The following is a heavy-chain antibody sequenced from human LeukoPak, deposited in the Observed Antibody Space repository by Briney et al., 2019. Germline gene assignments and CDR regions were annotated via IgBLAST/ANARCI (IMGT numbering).Heavy chain of an antibody. V-gene: IGHV3-30*18. Sequence: RSLRLSCAASGFTLSNYGMHWVRQAPGKGLEWVAVISYDESDKYYADSVKGRFTISRDNSKNTLYLQMNSLRPEDTAVYYCAKGVVAATNAAYYGMDVWGQGTTVTVSS. CDR3: AKGVVAATNAAYYGMDV. D-gene: IGHD2-15*01. CDR2: ISYDESDK. J-gene: IGHJ6*02. CDR1: GFTLSNYG.